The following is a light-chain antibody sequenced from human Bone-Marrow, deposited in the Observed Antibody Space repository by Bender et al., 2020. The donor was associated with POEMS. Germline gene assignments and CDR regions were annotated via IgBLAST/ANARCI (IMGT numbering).Light chain of an antibody. V-gene: IGLV2-11*01. CDR2: DVS. J-gene: IGLJ3*02. Sequence: QSALTQPRSVSGSPGQSVTISCTGSNSDVGGYELVSWYQQHPGKAPKIMIHDVSKRPSGVPDRFSGSKSGNTASLTMFGLQAGDEADCFCVAWDASLNGWVFGGGTKLTVL. CDR3: VAWDASLNGWV. CDR1: NSDVGGYEL.